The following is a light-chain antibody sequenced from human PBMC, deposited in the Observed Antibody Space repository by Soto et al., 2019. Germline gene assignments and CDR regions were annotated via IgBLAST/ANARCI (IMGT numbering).Light chain of an antibody. V-gene: IGKV1-6*01. CDR3: VQDYDYPRT. CDR1: QVIRND. J-gene: IGKJ1*01. Sequence: AIQMTQSPSSLSASVGDRVTITCRASQVIRNDLGWYQQKPGKAPKLLIYAASTLHSGVPSRFSGSGSATEFTLTISTLHPDDFATYYCVQDYDYPRTFGQGIKVDIK. CDR2: AAS.